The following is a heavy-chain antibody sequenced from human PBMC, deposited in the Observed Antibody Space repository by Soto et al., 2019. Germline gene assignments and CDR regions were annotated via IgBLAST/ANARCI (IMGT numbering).Heavy chain of an antibody. J-gene: IGHJ4*02. D-gene: IGHD3-10*01. CDR2: VIPILGMS. V-gene: IGHV1-69*02. CDR3: ATTYGSGRILFDH. CDR1: GDTFNRYT. Sequence: QVQLVQSGAEVKPPGSSVRVSCTASGDTFNRYTISWVRQAPGQGLEWMGRVIPILGMSNYAQKFQGRVSIMADKSISPAYIHLSSLRSEATAMYYCATTYGSGRILFDHWGQGTLVTVSS.